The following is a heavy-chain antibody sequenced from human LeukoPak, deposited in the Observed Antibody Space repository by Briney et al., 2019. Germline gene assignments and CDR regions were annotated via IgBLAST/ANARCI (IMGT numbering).Heavy chain of an antibody. J-gene: IGHJ4*02. CDR1: GFTFDDYG. CDR2: ISRDGCRT. CDR3: VKDSNYDFWSGYYKGFDN. Sequence: GGSLRLSCAASGFTSGFTFDDYGMNWVRQVPGKGLEWVSGISRDGCRTGYADSVQGRFTISGDNSRNSLHLQMNSLRVEDTAFYYCVKDSNYDFWSGYYKGFDNWGQGTLVTVSS. V-gene: IGHV3-20*04. D-gene: IGHD3-3*01.